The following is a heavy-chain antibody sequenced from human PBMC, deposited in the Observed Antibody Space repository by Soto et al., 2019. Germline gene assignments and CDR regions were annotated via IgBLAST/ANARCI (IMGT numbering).Heavy chain of an antibody. D-gene: IGHD3-3*01. V-gene: IGHV4-59*13. CDR1: GVSIKTNY. CDR3: ARGDGYYDLWSGYFDP. Sequence: SETLSLTCSVSGVSIKTNYWTWIRQPPGKGLEWIGYTYFTGTTNYNPSLKSRVSISLDTSKNQMSLTFTSMTAADTAVYYCARGDGYYDLWSGYFDPWGQGTLVTVSS. J-gene: IGHJ5*02. CDR2: TYFTGTT.